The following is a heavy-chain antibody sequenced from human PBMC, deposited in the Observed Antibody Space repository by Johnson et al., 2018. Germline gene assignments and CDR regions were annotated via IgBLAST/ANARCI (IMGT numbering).Heavy chain of an antibody. J-gene: IGHJ3*01. D-gene: IGHD5-24*01. CDR1: GGSINSYY. CDR3: ASTSRWLAFDF. CDR2: IYYSGST. V-gene: IGHV4-59*01. Sequence: QVQLQESGPGLVKPSETXSLTCTVSGGSINSYYLSWIRQPPGKGLEWIAYIYYSGSTNYNPSLKSRVTISIDTSKNQFSLKLRAMTAPDTAVYYCASTSRWLAFDFWGQGTMVTVSS.